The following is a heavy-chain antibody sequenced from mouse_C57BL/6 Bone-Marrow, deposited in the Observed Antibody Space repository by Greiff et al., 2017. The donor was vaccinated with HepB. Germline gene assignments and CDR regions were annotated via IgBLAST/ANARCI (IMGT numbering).Heavy chain of an antibody. CDR2: IDPSDSYT. CDR1: GYTFTSYW. D-gene: IGHD2-2*01. Sequence: VQLQQPGAELVKPGASVKLSCKASGYTFTSYWMQWVKQRPGQGLEWIGEIDPSDSYTNYNQKFKGKATLTVDTSSSTAYMQLSSLTSEDSAVYYCARSLLWLRRWFAYWGQGTLVTVSA. J-gene: IGHJ3*01. V-gene: IGHV1-50*01. CDR3: ARSLLWLRRWFAY.